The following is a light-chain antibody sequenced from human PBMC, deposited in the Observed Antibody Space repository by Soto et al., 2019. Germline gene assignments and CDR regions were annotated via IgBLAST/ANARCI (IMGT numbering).Light chain of an antibody. CDR1: QSVRSNY. CDR2: DAS. CDR3: QQYNTYYT. V-gene: IGKV3-20*01. J-gene: IGKJ2*01. Sequence: EIVLTQSPGTLSLSPGETATLSCRASQSVRSNYLAWYQQKPGQAPRLLIYDASSRATGIPDRFSGSGSDTDFTLTISRLEPEDFATYYCQQYNTYYTFGQGTKLEI.